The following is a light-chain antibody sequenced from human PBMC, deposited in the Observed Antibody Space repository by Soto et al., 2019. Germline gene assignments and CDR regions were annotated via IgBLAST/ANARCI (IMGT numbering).Light chain of an antibody. CDR3: HQYYRTPRT. CDR1: QSVSSN. Sequence: EIVMTQSPATLSVSPGARATLSCRASQSVSSNLAWYQQKPGQAPRLLIYDASSRATGTPDRFSGTGSATDFTLTISRLEPEDFAVYYCHQYYRTPRTFGQGTKVDI. J-gene: IGKJ1*01. CDR2: DAS. V-gene: IGKV3-20*01.